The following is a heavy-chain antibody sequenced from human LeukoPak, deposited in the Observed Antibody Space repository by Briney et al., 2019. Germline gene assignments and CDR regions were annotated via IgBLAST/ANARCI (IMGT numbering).Heavy chain of an antibody. CDR1: GYTFTRNY. V-gene: IGHV1-2*02. D-gene: IGHD3-10*01. CDR3: ARALTSRSFFDY. Sequence: ASVKVSCKASGYTFTRNYMHWVRQAPGQGLEWVGWMNPHSGGTNDAQKFQGRVTMTRDTSISTAYMELSRLTPDDTAVYFCARALTSRSFFDYWGQGTLVTVSS. J-gene: IGHJ4*02. CDR2: MNPHSGGT.